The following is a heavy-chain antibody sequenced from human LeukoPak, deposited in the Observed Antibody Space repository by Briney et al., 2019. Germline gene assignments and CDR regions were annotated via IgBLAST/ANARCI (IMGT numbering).Heavy chain of an antibody. Sequence: SETLSFTCTVSGGSISSGSYYWSWIRQPAGKGLEWIGRIYTSGSTNYNPSLKSRVTISVETSKNQFSLKLSSVTAADTAVYYCARDSYCGGDCYPDNAFDIWGQGTMVTVSS. J-gene: IGHJ3*02. CDR2: IYTSGST. CDR1: GGSISSGSYY. D-gene: IGHD2-21*02. V-gene: IGHV4-61*02. CDR3: ARDSYCGGDCYPDNAFDI.